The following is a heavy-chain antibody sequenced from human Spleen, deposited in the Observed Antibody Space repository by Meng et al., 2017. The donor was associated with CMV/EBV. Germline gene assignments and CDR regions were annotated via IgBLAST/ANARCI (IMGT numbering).Heavy chain of an antibody. CDR3: ARSGWLRSYFDY. CDR1: GGSISSYY. J-gene: IGHJ4*02. CDR2: IYYSGST. Sequence: SETLSITCTVSGGSISSYYWSWIRQPPGKGLEWIGYIYYSGSTNYNPSLKSRVTISVDTSKNQFSLKLSSVTAADTAVYYCARSGWLRSYFDYCVQGTLVTVSS. D-gene: IGHD5-12*01. V-gene: IGHV4-59*01.